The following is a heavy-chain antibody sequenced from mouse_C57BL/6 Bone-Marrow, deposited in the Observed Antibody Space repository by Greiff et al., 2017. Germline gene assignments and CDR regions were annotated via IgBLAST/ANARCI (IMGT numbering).Heavy chain of an antibody. CDR2: IYPRSGNT. J-gene: IGHJ1*03. V-gene: IGHV1-81*01. Sequence: QVQLQQSGAELARPGASVKLSCKASGYTFTSYGISWVKQRTGQGLEWIGEIYPRSGNTYYNEKFKGKATLTADKSSGTAYLELRSLTSEDSAVYFCARERYYYGSLVVWGTGTTVTVSS. CDR3: ARERYYYGSLVV. D-gene: IGHD1-1*01. CDR1: GYTFTSYG.